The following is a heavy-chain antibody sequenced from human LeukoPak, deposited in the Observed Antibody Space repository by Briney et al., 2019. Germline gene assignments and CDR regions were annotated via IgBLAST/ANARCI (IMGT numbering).Heavy chain of an antibody. CDR2: ISAYNGNT. CDR3: ARVITIFGVATPGGAFDI. Sequence: ASVKVSCKASGYTFTSYGISWVRQAPGQGLEWMGWISAYNGNTNYAQKLQGRVTMTTDTSTSTAYMELRSLRSDDTAVYYCARVITIFGVATPGGAFDIWGQGTMVTVSS. CDR1: GYTFTSYG. D-gene: IGHD3-3*01. V-gene: IGHV1-18*01. J-gene: IGHJ3*02.